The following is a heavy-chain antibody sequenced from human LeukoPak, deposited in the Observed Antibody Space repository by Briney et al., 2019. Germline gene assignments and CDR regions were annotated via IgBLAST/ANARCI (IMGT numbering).Heavy chain of an antibody. J-gene: IGHJ4*02. CDR3: ARDLDITMVRGGGVDY. CDR1: GGSFSSYW. D-gene: IGHD3-10*01. CDR2: INSDGSST. Sequence: PSETLSLTCAVYGGSFSSYWMHWVRQAPGKGLVWVSRINSDGSSTSYADSVKGRFTISRDNAKNTLYLQMNSLRAEDTAVNYCARDLDITMVRGGGVDYWGQGTLVTVSS. V-gene: IGHV3-74*01.